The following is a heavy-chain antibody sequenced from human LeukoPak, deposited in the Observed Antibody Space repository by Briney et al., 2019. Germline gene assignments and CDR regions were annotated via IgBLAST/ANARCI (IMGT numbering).Heavy chain of an antibody. CDR1: GYSFTSYW. CDR2: IDPSDSYT. D-gene: IGHD1-26*01. Sequence: GESLRISCKGSGYSFTSYWISWVRQMPGKGLEWMGRIDPSDSYTNYSPSFQGHVTISADKSISTAYLQWSSLKASDIAMYYCARLVGGVGASRRAFDIWGQGTMVTVSS. V-gene: IGHV5-10-1*01. J-gene: IGHJ3*02. CDR3: ARLVGGVGASRRAFDI.